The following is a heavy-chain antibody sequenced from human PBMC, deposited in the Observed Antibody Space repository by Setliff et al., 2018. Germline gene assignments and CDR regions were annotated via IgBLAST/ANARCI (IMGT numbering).Heavy chain of an antibody. J-gene: IGHJ5*02. CDR3: ARDPFGNPVFDP. V-gene: IGHV3-7*01. CDR1: GFTFSSYW. Sequence: GGSLRLSCAASGFTFSSYWMNWVRQAPGKGLEWVANIKQDGSVKNYVGSVKGRFSISRDNTKNSLYLQMNSLRAEDTAVYYCARDPFGNPVFDPWGQGTLVTLSS. CDR2: IKQDGSVK. D-gene: IGHD3-10*01.